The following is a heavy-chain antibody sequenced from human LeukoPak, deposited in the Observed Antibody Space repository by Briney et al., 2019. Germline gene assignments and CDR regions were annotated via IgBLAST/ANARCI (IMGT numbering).Heavy chain of an antibody. J-gene: IGHJ4*02. CDR1: GFTFSNAW. CDR3: STGSPASGGVFDY. Sequence: GGSLRLSCAASGFTFSNAWMNWVRQAPGKGLEWIGRIKSKTDGGTTDYAATVKGRFTISRDDSKNRLYLQVDSVRNGDTAVYYCSTGSPASGGVFDYWGQGTLVTVSS. V-gene: IGHV3-15*01. CDR2: IKSKTDGGTT. D-gene: IGHD6-13*01.